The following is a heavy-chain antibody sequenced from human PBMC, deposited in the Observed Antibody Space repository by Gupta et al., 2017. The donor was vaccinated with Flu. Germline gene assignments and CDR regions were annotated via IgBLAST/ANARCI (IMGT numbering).Heavy chain of an antibody. V-gene: IGHV4-39*01. CDR3: ASIGVVVAATVY. J-gene: IGHJ4*02. Sequence: QLQLQESGPGLVKPSETLSLTCTVSGGSISSSSYYWGWIRQPPGKGLEWIGSIYYSGSTYYNPSLKSRVTISVDTSKNQFSLKLSSVTAADTAVYYCASIGVVVAATVYWGQGTLVTVSS. CDR2: IYYSGST. D-gene: IGHD2-15*01. CDR1: GGSISSSSYY.